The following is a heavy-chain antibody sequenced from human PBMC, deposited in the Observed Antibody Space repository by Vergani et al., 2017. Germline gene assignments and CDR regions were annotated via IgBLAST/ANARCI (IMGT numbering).Heavy chain of an antibody. Sequence: QVQLVESGGGVVQPGGSLRLSCAASGFTFSNYGMHWVRQAPGKGLEWVTFIRYDGSNTYYADSVKGRFTISRDNSKNTLFLQMNSLRPEDTAVHYCARDTVTGSRYFDYWGQGTLVTVSS. J-gene: IGHJ4*02. CDR1: GFTFSNYG. CDR3: ARDTVTGSRYFDY. V-gene: IGHV3-30*02. D-gene: IGHD6-19*01. CDR2: IRYDGSNT.